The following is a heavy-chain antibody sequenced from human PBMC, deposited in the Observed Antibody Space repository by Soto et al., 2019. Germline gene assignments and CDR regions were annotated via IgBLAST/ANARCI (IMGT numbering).Heavy chain of an antibody. CDR3: ARESFDCTQRFDY. CDR1: GGSFSGYY. CDR2: INHSGST. Sequence: ETLSLACSGYGGSFSGYYWSWIRQPPGKGLERIGEINHSGSTNYNPSLKSRVTISVDTSKNQFSLKLSSVTAADTAVYYCARESFDCTQRFDYWGQGTLVTVYS. V-gene: IGHV4-34*01. D-gene: IGHD3-9*01. J-gene: IGHJ4*02.